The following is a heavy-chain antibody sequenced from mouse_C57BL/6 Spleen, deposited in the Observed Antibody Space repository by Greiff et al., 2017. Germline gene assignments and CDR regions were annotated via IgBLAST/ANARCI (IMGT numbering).Heavy chain of an antibody. CDR3: ARKDSKAWFAD. D-gene: IGHD2-5*01. V-gene: IGHV1-52*01. CDR1: GYTFTSYW. J-gene: IGHJ3*01. Sequence: QVQLKQPGAELVRPGSSVKLSCKASGYTFTSYWMHWVKQRPIQGLEWIGNIDPSGSETHYNQKFKDKATLTVDTSSSTAYIQLSSLTSEDSAVYYCARKDSKAWFADWGQGTLVTVSA. CDR2: IDPSGSET.